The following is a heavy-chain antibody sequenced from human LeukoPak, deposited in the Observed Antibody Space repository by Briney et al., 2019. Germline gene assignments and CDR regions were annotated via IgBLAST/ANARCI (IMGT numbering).Heavy chain of an antibody. Sequence: SETLSLTCIVSGGSISSHYWSWIRQPPGKGLEWIGYISNSGSTNYNPSLKSRVTISLDTSKNQFSLKLSSVTAADTAVYYCARGRVIGSGAFDIWGQGTILTVSS. CDR2: ISNSGST. J-gene: IGHJ3*02. CDR1: GGSISSHY. CDR3: ARGRVIGSGAFDI. V-gene: IGHV4-59*11. D-gene: IGHD2/OR15-2a*01.